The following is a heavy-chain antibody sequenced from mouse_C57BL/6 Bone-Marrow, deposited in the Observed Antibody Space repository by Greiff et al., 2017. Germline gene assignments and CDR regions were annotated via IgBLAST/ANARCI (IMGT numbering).Heavy chain of an antibody. CDR3: SGRGLFAMGD. Sequence: QVQLQQSGAELARPGASVKLSCKASGYTFTSYGISWVKQRTGQGLEWIGEINPRSGNTYYNEKFKGKATLTADKSSSTAYMELRSLTSEDSAVYFCSGRGLFAMGDLGQRTSVTVST. J-gene: IGHJ4*01. CDR2: INPRSGNT. V-gene: IGHV1-81*01. CDR1: GYTFTSYG.